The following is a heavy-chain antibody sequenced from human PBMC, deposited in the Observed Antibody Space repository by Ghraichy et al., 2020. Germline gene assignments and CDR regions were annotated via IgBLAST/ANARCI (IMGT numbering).Heavy chain of an antibody. V-gene: IGHV3-21*01. J-gene: IGHJ6*03. CDR1: GFTFSSYS. CDR2: ISSSSSSYI. CDR3: ARGGDIVVVPAAMDYYYYYMDV. Sequence: GESLNISCAASGFTFSSYSMNWVRQAPGKGLEWVSSISSSSSSYIYYADSVKGRFTISRDNAKNSLYLQMNSLRAEDTAVYYCARGGDIVVVPAAMDYYYYYMDVWGKGTTVTVSS. D-gene: IGHD2-2*01.